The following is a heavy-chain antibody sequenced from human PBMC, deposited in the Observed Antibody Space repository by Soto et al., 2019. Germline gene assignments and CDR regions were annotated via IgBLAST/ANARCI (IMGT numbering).Heavy chain of an antibody. Sequence: QVQLVQSGAEVKKPGSSVKVSCKASGGTFSSYTISWVRQAPGQGLEWMGRIIPILGIANYAQKFQGRVTITADKSTSTADMELSSLRSEDTAVYYCARNYDILTGYSAPFDYWGQGTLVTVSS. CDR2: IIPILGIA. CDR1: GGTFSSYT. CDR3: ARNYDILTGYSAPFDY. D-gene: IGHD3-9*01. J-gene: IGHJ4*02. V-gene: IGHV1-69*02.